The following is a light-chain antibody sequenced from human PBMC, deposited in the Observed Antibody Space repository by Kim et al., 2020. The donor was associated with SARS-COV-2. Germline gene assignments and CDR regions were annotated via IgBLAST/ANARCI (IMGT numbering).Light chain of an antibody. CDR1: QSVAITY. CDR3: HQYGSSPLT. V-gene: IGKV3-20*01. CDR2: GSS. Sequence: SPGDRATLSCRARQSVAITYIAWYQQKAGLAPRLLIYGSSNRATDIPDRFSGSGSGTEFTLTISRLEPEDFAVFYCHQYGSSPLTFGGGTKVDIK. J-gene: IGKJ4*01.